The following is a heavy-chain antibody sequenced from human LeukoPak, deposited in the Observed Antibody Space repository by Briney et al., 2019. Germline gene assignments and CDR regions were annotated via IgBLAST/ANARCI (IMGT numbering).Heavy chain of an antibody. Sequence: ASVKVSCKASGYTFTSYGISWVGRAPGQGLEWMGWISGYNGDTNYAQKLQGRVTMTTDTSTSTAYMELRGLRSDDTAVYYCASSNYYYDSSGYYAAEYFQHWGQGTLVTVSS. J-gene: IGHJ1*01. CDR2: ISGYNGDT. CDR3: ASSNYYYDSSGYYAAEYFQH. V-gene: IGHV1-18*01. CDR1: GYTFTSYG. D-gene: IGHD3-22*01.